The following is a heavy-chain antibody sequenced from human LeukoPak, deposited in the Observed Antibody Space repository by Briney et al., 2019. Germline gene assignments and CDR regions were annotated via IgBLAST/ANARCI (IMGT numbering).Heavy chain of an antibody. CDR3: ARCPYYDFWSGPFDY. CDR1: GFTFSSYS. V-gene: IGHV3-48*04. CDR2: ISSSGSTI. Sequence: PGGSLRLSCAASGFTFSSYSMNWVRQAPGKGLEWVSYISSSGSTIYYADSVKGRFTISRDNAKNSLYLQMNSLRAEDTAVYYCARCPYYDFWSGPFDYWGQGTLVTVSS. D-gene: IGHD3-3*01. J-gene: IGHJ4*02.